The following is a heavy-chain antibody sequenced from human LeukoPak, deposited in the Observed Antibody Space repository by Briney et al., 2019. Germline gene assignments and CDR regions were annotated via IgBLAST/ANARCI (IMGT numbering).Heavy chain of an antibody. CDR3: ASTAAATDPPGF. CDR2: ISSDVYDGTTG. J-gene: IGHJ4*02. V-gene: IGHV3-30-3*01. D-gene: IGHD6-13*01. Sequence: GGSLRLSCSASGLTFSDYAMDWVRQAPGKGLECVAVISSDVYDGTTGYYADSVKGRFTISRDNSKNTVYLQMNSLRGEDTAVYYCASTAAATDPPGFWGQGTLVTVSS. CDR1: GLTFSDYA.